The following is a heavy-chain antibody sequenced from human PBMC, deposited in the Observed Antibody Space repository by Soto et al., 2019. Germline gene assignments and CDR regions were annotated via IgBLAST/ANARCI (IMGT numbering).Heavy chain of an antibody. CDR2: INHSGST. V-gene: IGHV4-34*01. D-gene: IGHD3-10*01. CDR1: GGSFSGYY. Sequence: QVQLQQWGAGLLKPSETLSLTCAVYGGSFSGYYWSWIRQPPGKGLEWIGEINHSGSTNYNPSLKSRVTISVDTSKNQFSLXLSXXXXXXTAVYYCARAYGRGGYWGQGTLVTVSS. J-gene: IGHJ4*02. CDR3: ARAYGRGGY.